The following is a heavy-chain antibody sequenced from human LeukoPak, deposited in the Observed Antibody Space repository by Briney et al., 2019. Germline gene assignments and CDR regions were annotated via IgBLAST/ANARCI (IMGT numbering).Heavy chain of an antibody. J-gene: IGHJ5*02. CDR2: MSSSGST. CDR3: ARGGPYGSNWFDP. D-gene: IGHD6-19*01. Sequence: SETLSLTCTVSGGSIRISDYFWAWIRQPPGKGLEWIGSMSSSGSTFYNPSLKSRVTISLNTSKNQFSLKLRSVTAADTAVYYCARGGPYGSNWFDPWGQGTLVTVSS. V-gene: IGHV4-39*07. CDR1: GGSIRISDYF.